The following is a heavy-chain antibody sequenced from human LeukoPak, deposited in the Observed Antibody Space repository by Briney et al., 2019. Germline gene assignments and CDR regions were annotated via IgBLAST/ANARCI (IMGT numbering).Heavy chain of an antibody. CDR3: APSKPWLQPCFDY. CDR2: INPNSGDT. D-gene: IGHD5-24*01. CDR1: GYTFIDHY. V-gene: IGHV1-2*02. J-gene: IGHJ4*02. Sequence: ASVKVSCKASGYTFIDHYIHWVRQAPGQGLEWMGWINPNSGDTNYPQRFQGRVTMTRDTSISTAYVELSRLRPDDTAMYYCAPSKPWLQPCFDYWGQGTLVTVSS.